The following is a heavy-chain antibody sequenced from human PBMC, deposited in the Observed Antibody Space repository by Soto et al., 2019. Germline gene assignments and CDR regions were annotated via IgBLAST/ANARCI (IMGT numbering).Heavy chain of an antibody. D-gene: IGHD3-22*01. Sequence: TSETLSLTCTVSGGSISSGGYYWSWIRQHPGKGLEWIGYIYYSGSTYYNPSLKSRVTISVDTSKNQFSLKLSSVTAADTAVYYCARTYYYDSSGYYPWGQGTLVTVSS. CDR3: ARTYYYDSSGYYP. CDR2: IYYSGST. J-gene: IGHJ5*02. CDR1: GGSISSGGYY. V-gene: IGHV4-31*03.